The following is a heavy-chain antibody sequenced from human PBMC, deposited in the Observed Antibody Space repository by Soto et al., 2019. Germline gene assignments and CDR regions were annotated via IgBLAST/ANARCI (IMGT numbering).Heavy chain of an antibody. CDR1: GYAIISGSY. CDR3: ARVHVMVVAGSTFDY. Sequence: SETLSLTCTVSGYAIISGSYWALIRHPPGKGPEWIASIYHGGTTFYNPSLKSRITISVDTSNNQFSLKLTSVTAADTAVYYCARVHVMVVAGSTFDYWGHGTLVTVS. D-gene: IGHD6-19*01. CDR2: IYHGGTT. V-gene: IGHV4-38-2*02. J-gene: IGHJ4*01.